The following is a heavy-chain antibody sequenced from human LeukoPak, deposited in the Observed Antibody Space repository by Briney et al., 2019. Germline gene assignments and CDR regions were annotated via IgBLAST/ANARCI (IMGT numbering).Heavy chain of an antibody. J-gene: IGHJ4*02. CDR3: ARRPQYSGYGPLDY. CDR2: MNHSGST. CDR1: GGSFNGYY. D-gene: IGHD5-12*01. Sequence: PSETLSLTCAVYGGSFNGYYWSWIRQPPGKGLEWIGEMNHSGSTNYNASLKRRVTISVDTSKNQFSLKLSSVTAADTAVYYCARRPQYSGYGPLDYWGQGTLVTVSS. V-gene: IGHV4-34*01.